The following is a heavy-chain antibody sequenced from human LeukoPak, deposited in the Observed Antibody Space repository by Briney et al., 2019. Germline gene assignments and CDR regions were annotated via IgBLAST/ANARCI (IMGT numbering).Heavy chain of an antibody. CDR3: ARDLAIVVPAAKPYYYGMDV. V-gene: IGHV4-61*08. CDR1: GGSISSGGYY. Sequence: SETLSLTRTVSGGSISSGGYYWSWIRQHPGKGLKWIGYIYYSGSTNYNPSLKSRVTISVDTSKNQFSLKLSSVTAADTAVYYCARDLAIVVPAAKPYYYGMDVWGQGTTVTVSS. J-gene: IGHJ6*02. CDR2: IYYSGST. D-gene: IGHD2-2*02.